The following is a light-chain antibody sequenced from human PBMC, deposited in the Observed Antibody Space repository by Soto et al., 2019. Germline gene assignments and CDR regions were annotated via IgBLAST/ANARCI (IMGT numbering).Light chain of an antibody. J-gene: IGKJ4*01. CDR3: PHHGTSALP. V-gene: IGKV3-20*01. Sequence: ERATLSCRASQSVSSSYLVWYQQRPGQPPRLLIYGTSTRAAGISDRFSGSGSGTDFTLTIYRLEPGDSQVYYCPHHGTSALPFGRGT. CDR1: QSVSSSY. CDR2: GTS.